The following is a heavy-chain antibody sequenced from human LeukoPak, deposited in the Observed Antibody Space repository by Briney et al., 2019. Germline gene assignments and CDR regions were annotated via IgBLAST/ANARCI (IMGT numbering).Heavy chain of an antibody. J-gene: IGHJ3*02. Sequence: GGSLRLSCAASGFTFSDYYMSWIRQAPGKGLEWISYISSRSTYTNYADSVKGRFTISRDNAKNSLYTQMNSLRAEDTAVYYCAKSSHYDFLPDAFDIWGQGTVVTVSS. CDR3: AKSSHYDFLPDAFDI. CDR1: GFTFSDYY. D-gene: IGHD3-3*01. V-gene: IGHV3-11*03. CDR2: ISSRSTYT.